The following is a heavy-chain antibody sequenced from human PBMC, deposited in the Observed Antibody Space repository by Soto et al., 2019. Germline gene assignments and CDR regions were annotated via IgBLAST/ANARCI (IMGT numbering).Heavy chain of an antibody. CDR1: GFTFSSYS. V-gene: IGHV3-21*01. D-gene: IGHD2-15*01. CDR3: ARDPPRACSGGSCYPYYFDS. J-gene: IGHJ4*02. Sequence: GGSLRLSCAASGFTFSSYSMNWVRQAPGKGLEWVSSISSSSSYIYYADSVKGRFTISRDNAKNSLYLQMTSLRAEDTAVYYCARDPPRACSGGSCYPYYFDSWGQGTLVTVSS. CDR2: ISSSSSYI.